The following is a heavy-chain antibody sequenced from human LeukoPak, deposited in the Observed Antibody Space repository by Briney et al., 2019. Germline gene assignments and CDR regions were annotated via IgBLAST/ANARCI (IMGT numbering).Heavy chain of an antibody. CDR2: IKEDGSEK. Sequence: PGGSLRLSCAASGFTFSRYWMSWVRQAPGKGLEWVANIKEDGSEKNYVDSVKGRFTISRDNAKNSLYLQMNSLRVEDTAVYYCARGKGSGWFYYYYGMDVWGQGTTVTVSS. CDR3: ARGKGSGWFYYYYGMDV. CDR1: GFTFSRYW. J-gene: IGHJ6*02. D-gene: IGHD6-19*01. V-gene: IGHV3-7*01.